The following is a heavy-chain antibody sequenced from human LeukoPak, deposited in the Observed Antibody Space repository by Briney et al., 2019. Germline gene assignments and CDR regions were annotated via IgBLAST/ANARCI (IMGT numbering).Heavy chain of an antibody. V-gene: IGHV3-7*01. D-gene: IGHD2-21*02. CDR2: IKQDGSEK. Sequence: GGSLRLSCAASGFTFSSYWMSWVRQAPGKGLEWVANIKQDGSEKYYVDSVKGRFTISRDNAKNPLYLQMNSLRAEDTAVYYCARDVRDIVVVTAYFDYWGQGTLVTVSS. CDR3: ARDVRDIVVVTAYFDY. CDR1: GFTFSSYW. J-gene: IGHJ4*02.